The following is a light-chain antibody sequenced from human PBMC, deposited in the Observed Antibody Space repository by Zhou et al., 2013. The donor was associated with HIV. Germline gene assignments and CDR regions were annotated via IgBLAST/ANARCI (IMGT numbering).Light chain of an antibody. CDR3: QQYANSPQT. CDR2: AAS. J-gene: IGKJ2*01. CDR1: QSVSSSY. Sequence: EIVLAQSPGTLSLSPGERATLSCRASQSVSSSYLAWYQQKPAQAPRLLIYAASSRATGIPDRFSGSGSGTDFTLTITTLGPEDFAVYYCQQYANSPQTFGQGTKVEIK. V-gene: IGKV3-20*01.